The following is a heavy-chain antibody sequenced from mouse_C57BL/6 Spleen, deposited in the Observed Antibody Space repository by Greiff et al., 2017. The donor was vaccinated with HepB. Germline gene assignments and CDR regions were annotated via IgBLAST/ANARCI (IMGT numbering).Heavy chain of an antibody. V-gene: IGHV1-5*01. CDR2: IYPGNSDT. CDR3: TRSRGYDNYFDY. D-gene: IGHD2-2*01. J-gene: IGHJ2*01. CDR1: GYTFTSYW. Sequence: VQLQQSGTVLARPGASVKMSCKTSGYTFTSYWMHWVKQRPGQGLEWIGAIYPGNSDTSYNQKFKGKAKLTAVTSASTAYMELSSLTNEDSAVYYCTRSRGYDNYFDYWGQGTTLTVSS.